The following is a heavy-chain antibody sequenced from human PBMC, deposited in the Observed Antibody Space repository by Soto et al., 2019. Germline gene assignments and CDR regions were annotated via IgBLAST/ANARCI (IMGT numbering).Heavy chain of an antibody. CDR2: IIHSGVT. V-gene: IGHV4-34*12. J-gene: IGHJ4*02. D-gene: IGHD3-10*01. CDR1: GGSFSDYS. CDR3: GRALRRIGVRGKHPGIDF. Sequence: QVQLQQWGAGLLKPSETLSLTCAVYGGSFSDYSWNWIRQSPGRGLEWVGEIIHSGVTNYSPSLKSRVTMSVDPSKNQFSLRLSSVLAADSAVYYCGRALRRIGVRGKHPGIDFWGQGTLVTVSS.